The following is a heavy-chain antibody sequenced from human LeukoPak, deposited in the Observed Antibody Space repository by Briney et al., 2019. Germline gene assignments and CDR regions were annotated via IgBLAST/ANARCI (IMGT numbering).Heavy chain of an antibody. V-gene: IGHV1-2*02. D-gene: IGHD6-19*01. J-gene: IGHJ4*02. CDR3: AGGGLSGQLDY. CDR1: GYTFTGYY. Sequence: ASVKVSCKASGYTFTGYYMHWVRQAPGQGLEWMGWINPNSGGTNSAQKVQGRVTMTRDTSISTAYMELSRLRSDDTAVYYCAGGGLSGQLDYWGQGTLVTVSS. CDR2: INPNSGGT.